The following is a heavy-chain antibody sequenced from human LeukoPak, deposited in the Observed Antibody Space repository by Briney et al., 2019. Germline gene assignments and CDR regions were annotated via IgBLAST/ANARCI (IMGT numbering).Heavy chain of an antibody. CDR2: ISGSGGST. D-gene: IGHD6-19*01. CDR1: GFTFSSYA. V-gene: IGHV3-23*01. J-gene: IGHJ6*03. CDR3: AKDPRGVAVLGYMDV. Sequence: PGGSLRLSCAASGFTFSSYAMSWVRQAPGKGLEWVSAISGSGGSTYYADSVKGRLTISRDNSKNTLYLQMNSLRAEDTAVYYCAKDPRGVAVLGYMDVWGKGTTVTISS.